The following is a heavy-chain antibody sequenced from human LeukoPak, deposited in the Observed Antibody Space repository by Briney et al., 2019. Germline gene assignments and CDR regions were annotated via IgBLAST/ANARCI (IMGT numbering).Heavy chain of an antibody. D-gene: IGHD3-10*01. J-gene: IGHJ4*02. CDR1: GYTFIGYY. Sequence: GASVKVSCKASGYTFIGYYIFWVRQAPGQGLEWMGWINPNSGGINYAQKFQGRVTMTRDTSISTAYMELSRLRSDDTAVYYCARGSAGVRGVTLSYWGQGTLVTVSS. CDR2: INPNSGGI. V-gene: IGHV1-2*02. CDR3: ARGSAGVRGVTLSY.